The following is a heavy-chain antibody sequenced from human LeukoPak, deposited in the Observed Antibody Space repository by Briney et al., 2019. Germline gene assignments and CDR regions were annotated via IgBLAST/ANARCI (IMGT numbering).Heavy chain of an antibody. CDR3: ARGSLSEMAKISY. Sequence: ASVKVSCKASGYTFTSYYMHWVRQAPGQGLEWMGIINPSGGSTSYAQKFQGRVTVTRDMSTSIVYMELSSLRSEDTAVYYCARGSLSEMAKISYWGQGTLVTVSS. D-gene: IGHD5-24*01. V-gene: IGHV1-46*01. CDR2: INPSGGST. CDR1: GYTFTSYY. J-gene: IGHJ1*01.